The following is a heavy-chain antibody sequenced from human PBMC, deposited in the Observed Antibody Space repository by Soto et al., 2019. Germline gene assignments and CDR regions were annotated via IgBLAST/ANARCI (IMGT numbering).Heavy chain of an antibody. CDR2: ISAYNGNT. D-gene: IGHD5-12*01. Sequence: QVQLVQSGAEVKKPGASVKVSCKASGYTFTSYGISWVRQAPGQGLEWMGWISAYNGNTNYAQKLQGRVTMTTDTSTSTAYMELRSLRSDDTDVYYCARRFVVATMPGSWFDPWGQGTLVTVSS. J-gene: IGHJ5*02. CDR3: ARRFVVATMPGSWFDP. V-gene: IGHV1-18*01. CDR1: GYTFTSYG.